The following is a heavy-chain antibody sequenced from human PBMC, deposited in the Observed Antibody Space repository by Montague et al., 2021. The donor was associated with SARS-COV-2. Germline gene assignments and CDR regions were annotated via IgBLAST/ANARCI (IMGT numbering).Heavy chain of an antibody. Sequence: SLRLSCAASGFNFTHYAMYWVRQAPGKGLDWVATISYDGTKTYYTDSVKGRFTISRDNSKDTLHLQLSSLRLDDTALHYWARGGRYFDWLLLPYWGQGALVTVSS. CDR1: GFNFTHYA. CDR2: ISYDGTKT. J-gene: IGHJ4*02. D-gene: IGHD3-9*01. V-gene: IGHV3-30*04. CDR3: ARGGRYFDWLLLPY.